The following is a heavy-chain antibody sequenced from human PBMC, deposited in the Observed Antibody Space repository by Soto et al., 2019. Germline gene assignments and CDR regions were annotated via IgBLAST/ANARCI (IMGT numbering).Heavy chain of an antibody. CDR2: IYYSGST. CDR1: GGSISSGGYY. D-gene: IGHD3-22*01. Sequence: QVQLQESGPGLVKPSQTLSLTCTVSGGSISSGGYYWSWIRQHPGKGLEWIGYIYYSGSTYYNPSLKSRVTISVDTSKNQFSLKRSSVTAADTAVYYCARDRDYDSEDAFDIWGQGTMVTVSS. CDR3: ARDRDYDSEDAFDI. V-gene: IGHV4-31*03. J-gene: IGHJ3*02.